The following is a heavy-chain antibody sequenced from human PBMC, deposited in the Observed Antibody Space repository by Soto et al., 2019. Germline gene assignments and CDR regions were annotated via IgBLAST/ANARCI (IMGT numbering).Heavy chain of an antibody. CDR1: GGSVSTGSYD. CDR3: ARDGHGMDV. CDR2: IFFTGSA. J-gene: IGHJ6*02. V-gene: IGHV4-61*01. Sequence: TLSLTCTVSGGSVSTGSYDWSWIRQPPGKGLEWIGKIFFTGSAHYNPSLRNRVTMSVDTSKDQFSLTLTSVTAADTAVYYCARDGHGMDVWGQGTTVTVSS.